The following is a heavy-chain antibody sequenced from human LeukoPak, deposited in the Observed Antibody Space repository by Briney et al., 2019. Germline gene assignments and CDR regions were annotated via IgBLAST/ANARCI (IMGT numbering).Heavy chain of an antibody. Sequence: GGSLRLSCAASGFTFSSYAMHWVRQAPGKGLEWMAVISYDGSNKYYADSVKGRFTISRDNSKNTLYLQMNSLRAEDTAVYYCARERPREVVAYYFDYWGQGTLVTVSS. J-gene: IGHJ4*02. D-gene: IGHD2-15*01. CDR3: ARERPREVVAYYFDY. CDR2: ISYDGSNK. CDR1: GFTFSSYA. V-gene: IGHV3-30-3*01.